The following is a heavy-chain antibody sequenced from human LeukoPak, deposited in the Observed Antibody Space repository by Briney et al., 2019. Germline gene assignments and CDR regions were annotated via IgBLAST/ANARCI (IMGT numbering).Heavy chain of an antibody. CDR3: ARALMSYDSSGFGGAFDI. J-gene: IGHJ3*02. CDR1: GFTFSNYA. D-gene: IGHD3-22*01. CDR2: ISYDGTNK. Sequence: GGSLRLSCAASGFTFSNYAMHWVRQAPGKGLEWVAVISYDGTNKYYADSVKGRFTISRDNSKNTMYLQMNSLRAEDTAMYYCARALMSYDSSGFGGAFDIWGQGTMVTVSS. V-gene: IGHV3-30-3*01.